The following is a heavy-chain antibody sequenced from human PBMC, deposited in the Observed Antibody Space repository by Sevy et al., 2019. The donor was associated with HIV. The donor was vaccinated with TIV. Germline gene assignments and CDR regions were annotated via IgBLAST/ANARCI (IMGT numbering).Heavy chain of an antibody. CDR1: GFTFSSNW. Sequence: EGSLRLSCAASGFTFSSNWMSWVRQAPGKGLEWVANIKQEGSEKYYVDSVKGRFTISRDNAKNSLYLQMNSLRAEDTAVYYCARVPLRTTGAFDFWGQGTMVTVSS. J-gene: IGHJ3*01. CDR2: IKQEGSEK. V-gene: IGHV3-7*01. D-gene: IGHD1-1*01. CDR3: ARVPLRTTGAFDF.